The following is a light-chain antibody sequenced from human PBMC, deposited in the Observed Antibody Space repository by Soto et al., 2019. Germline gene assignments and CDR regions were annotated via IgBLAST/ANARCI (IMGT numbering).Light chain of an antibody. V-gene: IGKV3-20*01. CDR2: GAS. CDR3: QQYGSSPK. CDR1: QSVSSSY. J-gene: IGKJ1*01. Sequence: EIVLTQSPGTLPLSPGERATLSCRASQSVSSSYLAWYQQKPGQAPRLLIYGASSRATGIPDRFSGSGSGTDFTLTISRLEPEDVAVYYCQQYGSSPKFGQGTKVDIK.